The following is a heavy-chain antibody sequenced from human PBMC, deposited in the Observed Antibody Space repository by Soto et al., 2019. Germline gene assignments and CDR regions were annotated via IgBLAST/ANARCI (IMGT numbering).Heavy chain of an antibody. CDR1: GGSFSGYY. J-gene: IGHJ4*02. CDR2: INHSGST. Sequence: QVQLQQWGAGLLKPSETLSLTCAVYGGSFSGYYWSWIRQPPGKGLEWIGEINHSGSTNYNPSLKSRVTISVDTSKNQFSLKLSSVTAADTAVYYCARDRSGGYFDYWGQGTLVTVSS. CDR3: ARDRSGGYFDY. D-gene: IGHD3-10*01. V-gene: IGHV4-34*01.